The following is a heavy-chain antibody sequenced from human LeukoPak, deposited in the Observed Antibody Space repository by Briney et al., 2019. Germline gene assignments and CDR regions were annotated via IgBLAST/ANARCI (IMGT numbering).Heavy chain of an antibody. D-gene: IGHD3-22*01. V-gene: IGHV3-48*03. CDR1: QFTLRNYE. CDR3: ASSKWFYFDS. Sequence: GGPLRLTCTTSQFTLRNYEVNWARQATGKGLEWISFSGSRSIQYAVSGTGRFTIYSDKTKNSLYLQMNSLRVEDTAVYYCASSKWFYFDSWGQGTLVTVSS. CDR2: SGSRSI. J-gene: IGHJ4*02.